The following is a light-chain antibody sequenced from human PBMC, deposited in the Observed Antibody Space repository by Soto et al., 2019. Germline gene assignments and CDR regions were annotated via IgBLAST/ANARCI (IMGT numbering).Light chain of an antibody. CDR3: QQYNNWPFS. Sequence: EIVLTQSRGTXXXXXXXXXXXXXXASQSVSRSYLAWYQQKPGQAPRLLIYGASSRATGIPDRFSGSGSGTDFTLTISGLQSEDSAVYFCQQYNNWPFSFGQGTRLEIK. CDR1: QSVSRSY. J-gene: IGKJ5*01. CDR2: GAS. V-gene: IGKV3-20*01.